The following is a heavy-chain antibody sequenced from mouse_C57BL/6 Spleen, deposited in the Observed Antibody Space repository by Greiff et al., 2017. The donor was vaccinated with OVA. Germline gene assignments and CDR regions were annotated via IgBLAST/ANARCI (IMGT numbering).Heavy chain of an antibody. J-gene: IGHJ4*01. CDR2: IYPRDGST. CDR1: GYTFTDYS. V-gene: IGHV1-78*01. Sequence: QVQLQQSDAELVKPGASVKISCKASGYTFTDYSIHWMKQRPEQGLEWIGYIYPRDGSTKYNEKFKGKATLTADKSSSTAYMQLNSLTSEDSAVYICARTIATVVAPYAMDYWGQGTSVTVSS. CDR3: ARTIATVVAPYAMDY. D-gene: IGHD1-1*01.